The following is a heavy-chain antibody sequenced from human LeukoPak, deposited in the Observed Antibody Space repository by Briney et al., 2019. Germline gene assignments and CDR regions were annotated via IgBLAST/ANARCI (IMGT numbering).Heavy chain of an antibody. V-gene: IGHV4-34*01. J-gene: IGHJ6*02. CDR3: GAVAASPHYYGMDV. CDR2: INHSGST. D-gene: IGHD6-19*01. CDR1: GGSFSGYY. Sequence: SETLSLTCAVYGGSFSGYYWSWIRQPPGKGLEWVGEINHSGSTNYNPSLKSRVTISVDTSRNQFSLKLSSVTASDTAIYYCGAVAASPHYYGMDVWGQGTTVTVSS.